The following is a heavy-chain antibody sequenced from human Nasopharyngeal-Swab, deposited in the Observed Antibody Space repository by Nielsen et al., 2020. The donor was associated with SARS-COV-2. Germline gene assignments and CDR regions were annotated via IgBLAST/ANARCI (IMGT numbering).Heavy chain of an antibody. CDR2: IYYSGST. CDR3: AREIVVVPAARRTYFDY. Sequence: SETLSLTCTVSGGSISSSSYYWGWIRQPPGKGLEWIVSIYYSGSTYYNPSLKSRVTISVDTSKNQFSLKLSSVTAADTAVYYCAREIVVVPAARRTYFDYWGQGTLVTVS. V-gene: IGHV4-39*01. J-gene: IGHJ4*02. D-gene: IGHD2-2*01. CDR1: GGSISSSSYY.